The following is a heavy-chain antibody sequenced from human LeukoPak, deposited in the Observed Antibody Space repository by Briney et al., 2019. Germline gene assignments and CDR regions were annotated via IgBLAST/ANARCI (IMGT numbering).Heavy chain of an antibody. J-gene: IGHJ4*02. CDR1: GFTFSSYS. CDR2: ISSGSRTI. D-gene: IGHD7-27*01. CDR3: ARESITGDRDFDY. V-gene: IGHV3-48*01. Sequence: GGSLRLSCAASGFTFSSYSMNWVRQAPGRGLEWLSYISSGSRTIFYADSVKGRLTISRDSAKNSLYLLMNSLRADDTAVYYCARESITGDRDFDYWGQGTLITVSS.